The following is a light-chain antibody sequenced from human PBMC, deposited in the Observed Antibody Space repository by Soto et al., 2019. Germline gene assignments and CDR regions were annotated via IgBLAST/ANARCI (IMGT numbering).Light chain of an antibody. J-gene: IGLJ1*01. CDR2: DVS. CDR3: SSYRSSSTYV. Sequence: QSDLTQPASVSGSPGQSITISCTGTSSDVGGYNYVSWYQQYPGKAPKLMIYDVSNRPSGVSNRFSGSKSGNTASLTISGLQAEDEADYYCSSYRSSSTYVFGTGTKVTVL. CDR1: SSDVGGYNY. V-gene: IGLV2-14*01.